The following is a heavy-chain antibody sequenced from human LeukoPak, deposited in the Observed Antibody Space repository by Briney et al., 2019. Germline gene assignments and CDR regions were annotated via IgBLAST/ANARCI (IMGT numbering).Heavy chain of an antibody. CDR3: ARDWDGSYYGY. CDR1: GFTFSSYS. CDR2: ISSSSSTI. J-gene: IGHJ4*02. Sequence: GGSLGLSCVASGFTFSSYSMSWVRQAPGKGLEWVSYISSSSSTIYYADSVKGRFTISRDNAKNSLYLQMNSLRAEDTAVYYCARDWDGSYYGYWGQGTLVTVSP. D-gene: IGHD1-26*01. V-gene: IGHV3-48*01.